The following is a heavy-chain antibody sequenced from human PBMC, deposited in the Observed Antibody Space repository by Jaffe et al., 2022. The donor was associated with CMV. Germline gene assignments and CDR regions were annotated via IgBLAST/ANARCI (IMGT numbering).Heavy chain of an antibody. D-gene: IGHD1-1*01. CDR3: ARAEQLLHWFDP. CDR1: GGSISSGGYY. CDR2: IYHSGYT. V-gene: IGHV4-31*03. Sequence: QVQLQESGPGLVKPSQTLSLTCTVSGGSISSGGYYWSWIRQHPGKGLEWMGYIYHSGYTYYNSSLKSRLTISLDTSKNHFSLKLTSLTAADTAMYYCARAEQLLHWFDPWGQGTLVTVSS. J-gene: IGHJ5*02.